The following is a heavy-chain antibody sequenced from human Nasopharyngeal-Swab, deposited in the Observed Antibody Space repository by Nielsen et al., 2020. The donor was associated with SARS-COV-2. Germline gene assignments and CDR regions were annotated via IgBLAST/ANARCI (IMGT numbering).Heavy chain of an antibody. J-gene: IGHJ6*02. CDR3: ARDRAWDSSGWDYYYGMDV. D-gene: IGHD6-19*01. Sequence: WIRQPPGKGLEWIGYIYYSGSTNYNPSLKSRVTISVDTSKNQFSLKPSSVTAADTAVYYCARDRAWDSSGWDYYYGMDVWGQGTTVTVSS. V-gene: IGHV4-59*01. CDR2: IYYSGST.